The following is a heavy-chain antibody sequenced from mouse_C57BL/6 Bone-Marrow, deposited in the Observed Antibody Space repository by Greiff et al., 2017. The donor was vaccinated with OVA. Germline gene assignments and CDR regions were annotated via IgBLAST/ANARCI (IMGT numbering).Heavy chain of an antibody. V-gene: IGHV5-17*01. J-gene: IGHJ3*01. CDR2: ISSGSSTI. Sequence: VQLKESGGGLVKPGGSLKLSCAASGFTFSDYGMHWVRQAPEKGLEWVAYISSGSSTIYYADTVKGRFTISRDNAKNTLFLQMTSLRSEDTAMYYCARVLRLAYWGQGTLVTVSA. CDR1: GFTFSDYG. D-gene: IGHD2-10*01. CDR3: ARVLRLAY.